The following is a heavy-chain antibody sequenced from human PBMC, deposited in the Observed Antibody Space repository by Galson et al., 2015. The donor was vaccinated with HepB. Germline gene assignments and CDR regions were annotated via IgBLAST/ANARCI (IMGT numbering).Heavy chain of an antibody. D-gene: IGHD6-19*01. J-gene: IGHJ4*02. V-gene: IGHV4-59*11. CDR3: ARDSAGYSSGWYFDH. Sequence: ETLSRTCTVSGGAINSHDLNLIRQPPGKGLEWIGYIDYSGGTSYNPSLESRVNISLDTAKNQFTLKLSSVTDADTAAYYCARDSAGYSSGWYFDHWGQGTPVTVSS. CDR2: IDYSGGT. CDR1: GGAINSHD.